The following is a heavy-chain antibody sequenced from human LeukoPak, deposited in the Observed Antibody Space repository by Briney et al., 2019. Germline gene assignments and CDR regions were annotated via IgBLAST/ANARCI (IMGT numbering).Heavy chain of an antibody. CDR2: ISSSSSTI. Sequence: GGSLRLSCAASGFTFSSYSMNWVRQAPGKGLEWVSYISSSSSTIYYADSVKGRFTISRDNAKNSLYLQMNSLRAEDTAVYYCARGWYLAYWGQGTLVTVSS. D-gene: IGHD2-15*01. CDR1: GFTFSSYS. V-gene: IGHV3-48*04. J-gene: IGHJ4*02. CDR3: ARGWYLAY.